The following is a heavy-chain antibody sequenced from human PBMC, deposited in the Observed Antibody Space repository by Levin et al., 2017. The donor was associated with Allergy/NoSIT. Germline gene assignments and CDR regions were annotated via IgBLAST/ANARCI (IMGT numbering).Heavy chain of an antibody. Sequence: PGGSLRLSCAASGFTFDDYGMSWVRQAPGKGLEWVSGINWNGGSTGYADPVKGRFTISRDNAKNSLYLQMNSLRAEDTALYYCARKKESLAAAGIGPYYYYYYYMDVWGKGTTVTVSS. D-gene: IGHD6-13*01. V-gene: IGHV3-20*04. J-gene: IGHJ6*03. CDR3: ARKKESLAAAGIGPYYYYYYYMDV. CDR2: INWNGGST. CDR1: GFTFDDYG.